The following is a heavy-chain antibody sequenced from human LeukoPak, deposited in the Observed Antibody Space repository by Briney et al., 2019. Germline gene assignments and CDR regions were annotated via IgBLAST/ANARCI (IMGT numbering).Heavy chain of an antibody. V-gene: IGHV3-23*01. CDR3: AKDGRRYVDTAMVDHFDY. D-gene: IGHD5-18*01. Sequence: PGGSLRLSCAASGFTFSTFAMSWVRQAPGKGLEWVSVISGSGGNTYYADSVKGRFTISRDNSKNTLYLQMNSLRAEDTAVYYCAKDGRRYVDTAMVDHFDYWGQGTLVTVSS. J-gene: IGHJ4*02. CDR2: ISGSGGNT. CDR1: GFTFSTFA.